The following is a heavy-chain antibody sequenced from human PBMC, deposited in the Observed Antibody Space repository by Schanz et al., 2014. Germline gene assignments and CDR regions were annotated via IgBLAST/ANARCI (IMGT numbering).Heavy chain of an antibody. CDR1: GHPFTAYY. CDR2: INPNSGGT. Sequence: QVQLVQSGAEVKKPGASVKVSCKASGHPFTAYYMHWVRQAPGQGLEWMGRINPNSGGTNYAENFQGRVTMTRDTSITTAYMDLSRLTSDDTAVYYCARVYRWQHILGHFDSWGQGSLVTVSS. CDR3: ARVYRWQHILGHFDS. J-gene: IGHJ4*02. V-gene: IGHV1-2*06. D-gene: IGHD6-13*01.